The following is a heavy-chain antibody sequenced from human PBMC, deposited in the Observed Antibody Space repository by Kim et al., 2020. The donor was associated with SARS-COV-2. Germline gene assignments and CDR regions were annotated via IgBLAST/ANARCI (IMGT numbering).Heavy chain of an antibody. CDR2: IIPIFGTA. J-gene: IGHJ3*02. D-gene: IGHD1-26*01. Sequence: SVKVSCKASGGTFSSYAISWVRQAPGQGLEWMGGIIPIFGTANYAQKFQGRVTITADESTSTAYMELSSLRSEDTAVYYCATKTGWELQRAFDAFDIWGQGTMVTVSS. CDR1: GGTFSSYA. V-gene: IGHV1-69*13. CDR3: ATKTGWELQRAFDAFDI.